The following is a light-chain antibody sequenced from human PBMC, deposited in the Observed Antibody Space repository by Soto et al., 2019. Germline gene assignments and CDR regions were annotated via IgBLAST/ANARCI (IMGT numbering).Light chain of an antibody. Sequence: QSALTQPASVSGSPGQSITISCTGSSSDVGDYNFVSWYQQHPGKAPKLVIYNVNNRPSGVSNRFSGSKSTNTASLIISGLQSEDEALYCCSSHPSRETVVFGSGTKLTVL. V-gene: IGLV2-14*03. CDR1: SSDVGDYNF. CDR3: SSHPSRETVV. J-gene: IGLJ1*01. CDR2: NVN.